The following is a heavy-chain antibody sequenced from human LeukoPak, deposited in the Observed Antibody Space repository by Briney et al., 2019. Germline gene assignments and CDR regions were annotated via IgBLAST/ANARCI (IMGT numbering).Heavy chain of an antibody. Sequence: ASVKVSCKASGYTFTSYAMNWVRQAPGQGLEWMGWINTNTGNPTYAQGFTGRFVFSLDTSVSTAYLQINSLKAEDTAVYYCAREYYSDSSGYLDASDIWGQGTMATVSS. CDR2: INTNTGNP. J-gene: IGHJ3*02. D-gene: IGHD3-22*01. V-gene: IGHV7-4-1*02. CDR3: AREYYSDSSGYLDASDI. CDR1: GYTFTSYA.